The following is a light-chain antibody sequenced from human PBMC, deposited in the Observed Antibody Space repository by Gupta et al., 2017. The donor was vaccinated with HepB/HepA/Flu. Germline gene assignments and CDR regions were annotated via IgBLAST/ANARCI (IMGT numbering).Light chain of an antibody. Sequence: DIQMTQSPSSLSASVGDRVTITCQASQDISNYLNWYQQKPGKAPKLLIYDTSNLQTGVPSRFSGSGFGTDFTFTISSLQPEDVATYYCQHVDNLPITFGQGTQLEIK. CDR3: QHVDNLPIT. V-gene: IGKV1-33*01. J-gene: IGKJ5*01. CDR1: QDISNY. CDR2: DTS.